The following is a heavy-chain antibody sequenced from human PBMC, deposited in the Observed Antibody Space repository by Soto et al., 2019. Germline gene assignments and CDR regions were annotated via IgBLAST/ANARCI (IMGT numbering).Heavy chain of an antibody. D-gene: IGHD3-3*01. CDR2: IIPIFGTA. CDR1: GGTFSSYA. J-gene: IGHJ2*01. V-gene: IGHV1-69*01. CDR3: ARAPNLYDFWSGYSPYWYFAL. Sequence: QVQLVQSGAEVKKPGSSVKVSCKASGGTFSSYAISWVRQAPGQGLEWMGGIIPIFGTANYEQKFQGRVTITADESTSTAYMELSSLRSEDTAVYYCARAPNLYDFWSGYSPYWYFALWGRGTLVTGSS.